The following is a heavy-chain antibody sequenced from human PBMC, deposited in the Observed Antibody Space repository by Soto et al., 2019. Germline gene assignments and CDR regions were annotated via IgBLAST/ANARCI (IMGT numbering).Heavy chain of an antibody. D-gene: IGHD1-26*01. CDR1: GFIFSRYV. Sequence: QVQLVESGGGVVQPGRSLRLSCEASGFIFSRYVMNWVRQAPGKGLEWVIVIMNDGTNKSYANSVKGRFTISRDNSKNTLYVQMNSLRVEDTAVYYCVREQVTPGGAYMDVWGKGTTVTVSS. CDR2: IMNDGTNK. V-gene: IGHV3-33*01. J-gene: IGHJ6*03. CDR3: VREQVTPGGAYMDV.